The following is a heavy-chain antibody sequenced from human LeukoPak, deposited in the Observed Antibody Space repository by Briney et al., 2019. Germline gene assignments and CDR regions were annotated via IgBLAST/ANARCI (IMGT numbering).Heavy chain of an antibody. CDR3: AKPNSGSYYSYFDY. Sequence: VASVKVSCKASGYTFTDYHMHWVRQAPGQGLERMGWINPNSGGTNYAQKCQGRVTMTRDTSISTAYMELSRLRSDDTAVYYCAKPNSGSYYSYFDYWGQGTLVTVSS. V-gene: IGHV1-2*02. CDR1: GYTFTDYH. D-gene: IGHD1-26*01. J-gene: IGHJ4*02. CDR2: INPNSGGT.